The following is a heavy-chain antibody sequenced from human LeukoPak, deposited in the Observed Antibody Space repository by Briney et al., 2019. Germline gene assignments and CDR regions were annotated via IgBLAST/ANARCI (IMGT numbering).Heavy chain of an antibody. V-gene: IGHV3-23*01. CDR1: GFTFSSFG. Sequence: GGTLRLSCAASGFTFSSFGMSWVRQAPGKGLEWDSAISGSGGSTYSADSVKGRFTISRDNSKNTLYLQMNSLRAEDTAVYYCAKCILTGYYKGYMDVWGKGTTVTISS. D-gene: IGHD3-9*01. CDR2: ISGSGGST. CDR3: AKCILTGYYKGYMDV. J-gene: IGHJ6*03.